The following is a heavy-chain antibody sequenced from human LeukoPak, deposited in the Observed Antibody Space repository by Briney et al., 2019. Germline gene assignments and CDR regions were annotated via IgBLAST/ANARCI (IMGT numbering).Heavy chain of an antibody. V-gene: IGHV3-7*01. CDR3: ARELGRYYMDV. CDR1: GFTFSTYW. CDR2: IKQDGSEK. Sequence: GGSLRLSCEASGFTFSTYWMSWVRQAPGKGLEWVANIKQDGSEKYYVDSVKGRFTISRDNAKNSLYLQMNSLRAEDTAVYYCARELGRYYMDVWGKGTTVTVSS. J-gene: IGHJ6*03.